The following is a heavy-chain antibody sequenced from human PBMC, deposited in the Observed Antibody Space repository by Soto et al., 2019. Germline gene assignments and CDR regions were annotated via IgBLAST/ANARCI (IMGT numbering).Heavy chain of an antibody. J-gene: IGHJ4*02. CDR1: GFTFGDHY. V-gene: IGHV3-72*01. Sequence: GGSLRLSCAVSGFTFGDHYMDWVRQAPGKGLEWVGRIRNKAHSYSTTYAASVKGRFTFSRDDSKNSVYLQMNSLKTEDTAVYYCARDSCSSTSCFDWGQGTLVTVSS. CDR3: ARDSCSSTSCFD. D-gene: IGHD2-2*01. CDR2: IRNKAHSYST.